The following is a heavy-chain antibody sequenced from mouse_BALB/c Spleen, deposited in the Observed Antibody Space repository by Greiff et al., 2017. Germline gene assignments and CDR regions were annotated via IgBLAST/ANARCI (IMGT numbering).Heavy chain of an antibody. D-gene: IGHD2-4*01. CDR3: ARERGYDYDDGLAY. J-gene: IGHJ3*01. CDR2: ISSGGST. V-gene: IGHV5-6-5*01. CDR1: GFTFSSYA. Sequence: EVQLVESGGGLVKPGGSLKLSCAASGFTFSSYAMSWVRQTPEKRLEWVASISSGGSTYYPDSVKGRFTISRDNARNILYLQMSSLRSEDTAMYYCARERGYDYDDGLAYWGQGTLVTVSA.